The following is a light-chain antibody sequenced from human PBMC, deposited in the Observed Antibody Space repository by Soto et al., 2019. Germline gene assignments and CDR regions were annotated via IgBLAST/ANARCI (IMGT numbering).Light chain of an antibody. Sequence: DIQMTQSPSTLSASVGDRVTITCRASQSIGSWLAWYQQKPGKAPKLLIYKASNLESGVPSRFSGSGSGTEFTLTISSLQPDDFTTYYCQHYKDYSWTFGQGTKVEIK. V-gene: IGKV1-5*03. CDR3: QHYKDYSWT. CDR2: KAS. J-gene: IGKJ1*01. CDR1: QSIGSW.